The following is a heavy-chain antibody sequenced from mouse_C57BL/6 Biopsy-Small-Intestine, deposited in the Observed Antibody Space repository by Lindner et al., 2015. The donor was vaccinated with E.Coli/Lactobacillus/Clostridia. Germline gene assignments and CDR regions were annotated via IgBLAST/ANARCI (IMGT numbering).Heavy chain of an antibody. D-gene: IGHD1-1*01. CDR3: ARTTVAHDGYFDV. J-gene: IGHJ1*03. V-gene: IGHV14-2*01. CDR2: IDPEDGET. Sequence: VQLQESGAELVKPGASVKLSCTASGFNIKDYYMHWVKRRTEQGLEWIGRIDPEDGETKYAPKFQGKATITADTSSNTAYLQLSSLTSEDTAVYYCARTTVAHDGYFDVWGTGTTVTVSS. CDR1: GFNIKDYY.